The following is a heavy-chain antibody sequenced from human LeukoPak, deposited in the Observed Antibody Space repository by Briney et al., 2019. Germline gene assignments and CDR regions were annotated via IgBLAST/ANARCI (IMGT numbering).Heavy chain of an antibody. CDR2: IYYSGST. Sequence: SETLSLTCTVSGGSISSSSYYWGWIRRPPGKGLEWIGSIYYSGSTYYNPSLKSRVTISVDTSKNQFSLKLSSVTAADTAVYYCARQERYYYDSSGYYRPDYFDYWGQGTLVTVSS. D-gene: IGHD3-22*01. J-gene: IGHJ4*02. CDR3: ARQERYYYDSSGYYRPDYFDY. CDR1: GGSISSSSYY. V-gene: IGHV4-39*01.